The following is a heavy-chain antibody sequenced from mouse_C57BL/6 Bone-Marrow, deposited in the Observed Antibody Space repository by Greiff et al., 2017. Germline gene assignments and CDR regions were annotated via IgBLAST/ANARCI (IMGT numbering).Heavy chain of an antibody. D-gene: IGHD1-1*01. V-gene: IGHV1-52*01. Sequence: QVQLKESGAELVRPGSSVKLSCKASGYTFTSYWMHWVKQRPIQGLEWIGNIDPSDSETHYNQKFKDKATLTVDKSSSTAYMQLSSLTSEDSAVYYCARRGYGSSYDAMDYWGQGTSVTVSS. J-gene: IGHJ4*01. CDR3: ARRGYGSSYDAMDY. CDR2: IDPSDSET. CDR1: GYTFTSYW.